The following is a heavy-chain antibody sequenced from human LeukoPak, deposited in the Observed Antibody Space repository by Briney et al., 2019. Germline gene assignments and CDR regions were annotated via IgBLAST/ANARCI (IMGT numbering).Heavy chain of an antibody. J-gene: IGHJ3*02. CDR2: ISSNSAYI. CDR3: AREGGFHYDSSGDAFDI. Sequence: PGGSLRLSCAASGFTFRRYTMTWVRQAPGRGLEWVSSISSNSAYIYYADSLRGRLTISRDNAKNSLYLQVDSLEADDTAVYYCAREGGFHYDSSGDAFDIWGQGTMVTVSS. CDR1: GFTFRRYT. V-gene: IGHV3-21*01. D-gene: IGHD3-22*01.